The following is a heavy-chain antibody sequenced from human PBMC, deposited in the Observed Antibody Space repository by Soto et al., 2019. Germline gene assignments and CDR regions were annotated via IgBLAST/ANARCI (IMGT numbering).Heavy chain of an antibody. J-gene: IGHJ6*02. V-gene: IGHV1-3*01. CDR3: ARGIAAAGSYYYGMDV. CDR2: INAGNGKT. Sequence: QVQLVQSGAEVKKPGASVKVSCKASGYTFTSYAMHWVRQAPGQRLEWMGWINAGNGKTKYSQKFQGRVTITRDTSASTAYMELSSLRSEDTAVYYCARGIAAAGSYYYGMDVWGQGTTVTVSS. CDR1: GYTFTSYA. D-gene: IGHD6-13*01.